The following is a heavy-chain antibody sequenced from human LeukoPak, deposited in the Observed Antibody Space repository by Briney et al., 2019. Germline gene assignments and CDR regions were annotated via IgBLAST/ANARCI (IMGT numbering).Heavy chain of an antibody. Sequence: GRSLRLSCAASGFTFSSYGMHWVRQAPGKGLEWVAVISYDGSNKYYADSVKGRFTISRDNSKNTLYLQMNSLRAEDTAVYYCAKDYRSLPRPGYYYYGMDVWGQGTTVTVSS. CDR3: AKDYRSLPRPGYYYYGMDV. J-gene: IGHJ6*02. CDR2: ISYDGSNK. D-gene: IGHD1-26*01. CDR1: GFTFSSYG. V-gene: IGHV3-30*18.